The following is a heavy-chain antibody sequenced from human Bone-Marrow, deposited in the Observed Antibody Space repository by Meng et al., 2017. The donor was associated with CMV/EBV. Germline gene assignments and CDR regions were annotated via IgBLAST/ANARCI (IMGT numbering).Heavy chain of an antibody. J-gene: IGHJ6*02. V-gene: IGHV3-7*01. CDR1: GLTFSSYW. D-gene: IGHD3-22*01. CDR2: IKQDGSEK. Sequence: GESLKLSCSASGLTFSSYWMSWVRQAPGKGLEWVANIKQDGSEKYYVDSVKGRFTISRDNAKNSLYLQMNSLRAEDTAVYYCARVPGYYDSSGYYYYYYGMDVWGQGTTVTVSS. CDR3: ARVPGYYDSSGYYYYYYGMDV.